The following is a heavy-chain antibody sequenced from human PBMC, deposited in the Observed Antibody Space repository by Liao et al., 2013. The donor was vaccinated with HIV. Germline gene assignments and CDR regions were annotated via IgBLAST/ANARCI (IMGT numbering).Heavy chain of an antibody. CDR2: IFYSGNT. Sequence: QMQLQESGPGLVKPSETLSLTCTVSGGSISSSSYYWGWIRQPPGKGLEWIGYIFYSGNTNYNPSLKSRVTISVDTSKNQFSLKLSSVTAADTATYYCARDRPNRYSSSWSGRASGAFDIWGQGTMVTVSS. V-gene: IGHV4-61*01. D-gene: IGHD6-13*01. CDR1: GGSISSSSYY. CDR3: ARDRPNRYSSSWSGRASGAFDI. J-gene: IGHJ3*02.